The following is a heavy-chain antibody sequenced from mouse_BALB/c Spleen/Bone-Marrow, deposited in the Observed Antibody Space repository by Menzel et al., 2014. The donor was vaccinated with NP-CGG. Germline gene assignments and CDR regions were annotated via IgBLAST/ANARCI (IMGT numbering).Heavy chain of an antibody. CDR1: GYTFTSYW. V-gene: IGHV1-69*02. CDR2: IDPSDSYT. D-gene: IGHD2-1*01. Sequence: QVQLQQSGAGLVKPGASVKPSCKASGYTFTSYWMHWVKQRPGQGLELIGEIDPSDSYTNYNQKFKGKATLTVDKSSSTAYMQLSSLTSEDSAVYYCARGLYGNSGYWGQGTTLTVSS. J-gene: IGHJ2*01. CDR3: ARGLYGNSGY.